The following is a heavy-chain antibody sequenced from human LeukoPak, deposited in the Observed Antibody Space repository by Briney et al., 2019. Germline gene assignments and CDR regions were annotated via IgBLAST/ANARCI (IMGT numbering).Heavy chain of an antibody. Sequence: GGSLRLSCAASGFTFSRNWMHWVRQAPGKGLEWVSSISSSSSYIYYADSVKGRFTISRDNAKNSLYLQMNSLRAEDTAVYYCAREEGSSGYYYLDYWGQGTLVTVSS. CDR1: GFTFSRNW. V-gene: IGHV3-21*01. CDR3: AREEGSSGYYYLDY. CDR2: ISSSSSYI. D-gene: IGHD3-22*01. J-gene: IGHJ4*02.